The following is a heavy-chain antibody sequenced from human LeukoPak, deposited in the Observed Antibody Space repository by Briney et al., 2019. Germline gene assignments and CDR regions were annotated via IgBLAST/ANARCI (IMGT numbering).Heavy chain of an antibody. CDR2: INPNSGGT. Sequence: ASVKVSCKASGYTFTGYYMHWVRQAPGQGLEWMGWINPNSGGTNYAQKFQGRVTMTRDTSISTAYMELSRLRSDDTAVYYCATTSITYYYGSGLDWGQGTLVTVSS. CDR3: ATTSITYYYGSGLD. V-gene: IGHV1-2*02. D-gene: IGHD3-10*01. J-gene: IGHJ4*02. CDR1: GYTFTGYY.